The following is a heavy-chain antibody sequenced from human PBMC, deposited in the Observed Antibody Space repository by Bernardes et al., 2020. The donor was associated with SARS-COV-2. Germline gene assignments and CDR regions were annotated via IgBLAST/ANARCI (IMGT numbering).Heavy chain of an antibody. D-gene: IGHD6-19*01. J-gene: IGHJ4*02. CDR2: MNPNSGNT. CDR3: AKPVQWIVGLEY. Sequence: ASVKVSCKASGYTFSSYDINWVRQAPGQGLEWMGWMNPNSGNTGYAQKFQGRVTMTRDTSISTAYMELSSLTSEDTAVYYCAKPVQWIVGLEYWGPGTLVTVSS. CDR1: GYTFSSYD. V-gene: IGHV1-8*01.